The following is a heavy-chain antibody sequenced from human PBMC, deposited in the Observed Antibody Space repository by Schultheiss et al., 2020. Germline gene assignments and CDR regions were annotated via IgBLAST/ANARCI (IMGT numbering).Heavy chain of an antibody. CDR1: GFYFHNHA. V-gene: IGHV3-9*01. D-gene: IGHD3-10*01. CDR2: ITYNSGSV. Sequence: GGSLRLSCATSGFYFHNHAMHWVRQAPGKGLEWVSSITYNSGSVAYADSVKGRFTISRDNSKNTLYLQMNSLRAEDTAVYYCAKEERGYYYGSGSYFIIRPLDYWGQGTLVTVSS. J-gene: IGHJ4*02. CDR3: AKEERGYYYGSGSYFIIRPLDY.